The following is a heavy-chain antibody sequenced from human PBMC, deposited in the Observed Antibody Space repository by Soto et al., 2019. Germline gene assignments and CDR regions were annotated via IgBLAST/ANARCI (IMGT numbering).Heavy chain of an antibody. CDR2: ISYDGSNK. D-gene: IGHD2-15*01. CDR1: GFTFSSYA. J-gene: IGHJ2*01. CDR3: ARDREGYWSGGSCYFSFSEFDL. V-gene: IGHV3-30-3*01. Sequence: QVQLVESGGGVVQPGRSLRLSCAASGFTFSSYAMHWVRQAPGKGLEWVAVISYDGSNKYDADSVKGRFTISRDNSKNTMYLQMNCLRSEDTAVYYCARDREGYWSGGSCYFSFSEFDLWGRGTLVTVSS.